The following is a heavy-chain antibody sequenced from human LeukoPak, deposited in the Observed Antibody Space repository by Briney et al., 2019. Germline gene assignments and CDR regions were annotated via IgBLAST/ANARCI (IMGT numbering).Heavy chain of an antibody. V-gene: IGHV3-21*01. D-gene: IGHD2-21*02. CDR3: ASQYCGGDCYNY. CDR2: ISSSSYI. Sequence: GGSLRLSCAASGFTFSSYSMNWVRQAPGKGLEXXSSISSSSYIYYADSVKGRFTISRDNAKNSLYLQMNSLRAEDTAVYYCASQYCGGDCYNYWGQGTLVTVSS. CDR1: GFTFSSYS. J-gene: IGHJ4*02.